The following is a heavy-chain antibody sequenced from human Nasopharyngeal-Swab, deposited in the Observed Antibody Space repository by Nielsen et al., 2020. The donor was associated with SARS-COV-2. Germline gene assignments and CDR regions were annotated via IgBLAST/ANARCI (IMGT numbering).Heavy chain of an antibody. D-gene: IGHD6-19*01. CDR1: GFTFSSYA. Sequence: GGSLQVSCAASGFTFSSYAMSWVRQAPGKGLVWVSAISGSGGSTYYADSVKGRFTISRDNSKNTLYLQMNSLRAEDTAVYYCAKGGSAEWLAFSYYGMDVWGQGTTVTVSS. CDR3: AKGGSAEWLAFSYYGMDV. CDR2: ISGSGGST. J-gene: IGHJ6*02. V-gene: IGHV3-23*01.